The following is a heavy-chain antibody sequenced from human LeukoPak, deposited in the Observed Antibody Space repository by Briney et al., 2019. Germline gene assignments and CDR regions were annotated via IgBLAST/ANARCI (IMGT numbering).Heavy chain of an antibody. D-gene: IGHD3-22*01. V-gene: IGHV4-59*12. J-gene: IGHJ3*02. CDR2: IYSSGNT. Sequence: SETLSLTCTVSGDSFSAYYWSWIRQPPGRGLEWIGYIYSSGNTNYNPSLKSRVTISVGTSKKQHSLKLTSVTAADTAVYYCARDDLYNYDRTGGAFDIWGQGTMVTVSS. CDR1: GDSFSAYY. CDR3: ARDDLYNYDRTGGAFDI.